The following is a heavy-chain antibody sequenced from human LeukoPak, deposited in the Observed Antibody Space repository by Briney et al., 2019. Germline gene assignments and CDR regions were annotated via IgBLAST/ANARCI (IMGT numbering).Heavy chain of an antibody. Sequence: SGTPSLTSAVYGGSFSGYYWSWCRHPPGKGLEWIGEINHTGRTNYNTSLKSRVTISVDTSKNQFSLKLSSVTAADTAVYYCARRRHYWYFDLWGRGTLVTVSS. CDR2: INHTGRT. CDR3: ARRRHYWYFDL. J-gene: IGHJ2*01. V-gene: IGHV4-34*01. CDR1: GGSFSGYY.